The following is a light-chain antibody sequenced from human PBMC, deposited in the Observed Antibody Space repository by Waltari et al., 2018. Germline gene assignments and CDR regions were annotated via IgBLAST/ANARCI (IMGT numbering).Light chain of an antibody. V-gene: IGKV1-33*01. CDR1: QDISNY. CDR3: LQYDNLPPLT. Sequence: DMQLTQSPSSLSASVGDRVTIACQASQDISNYLNWDQQKPGKAHKLLIYDASNLETGVPSRFSGSGSGTDFTFTSSSLQPEDIATYYCLQYDNLPPLTFGGGTKVEI. J-gene: IGKJ4*01. CDR2: DAS.